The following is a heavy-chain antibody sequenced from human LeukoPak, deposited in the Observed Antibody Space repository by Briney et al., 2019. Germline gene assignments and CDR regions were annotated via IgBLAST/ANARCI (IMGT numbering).Heavy chain of an antibody. J-gene: IGHJ6*03. V-gene: IGHV1-2*02. CDR2: IKPNSGDT. Sequence: GASVKVSCKASGFTLTDYNHWVRQDPRQGLQWMGWIKPNSGDTDYAQKFQGRVTMTRDTSISTVYMELSSLRSDDTAVYYCARADSVPAGDYHYWYMDVWGKGTTVTVSS. D-gene: IGHD2-2*01. CDR3: ARADSVPAGDYHYWYMDV. CDR1: GFTLTDY.